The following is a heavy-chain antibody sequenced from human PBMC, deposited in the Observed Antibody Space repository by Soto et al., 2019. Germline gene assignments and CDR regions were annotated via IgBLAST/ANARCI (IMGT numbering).Heavy chain of an antibody. CDR3: ASPSQGSSGWYPFDY. V-gene: IGHV4-39*01. J-gene: IGHJ4*02. Sequence: SETLSLTCTVSGGSISSSSYYWGWIRQPPGKGLEWIGSIYYSGSTYYNPSLKSRVTISVDTSKNQFSLKLSSVTAADTAVYYCASPSQGSSGWYPFDYWGQGTLVTVSS. CDR1: GGSISSSSYY. CDR2: IYYSGST. D-gene: IGHD6-19*01.